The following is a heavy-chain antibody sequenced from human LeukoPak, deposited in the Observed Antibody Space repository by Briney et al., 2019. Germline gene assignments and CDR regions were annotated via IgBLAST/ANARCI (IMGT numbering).Heavy chain of an antibody. CDR1: GFTFSSYA. CDR2: ISGSGDRT. CDR3: AKDQGSMVRG. V-gene: IGHV3-23*01. Sequence: SGGSLRLSCAASGFTFSSYAISWVRQSPGEGLEWVSAISGSGDRTSYADSVKGRITISRDNSKNTLYLEMNRLRAEDTDVYYCAKDQGSMVRGWGQGTLVTVSS. D-gene: IGHD3-10*01. J-gene: IGHJ4*02.